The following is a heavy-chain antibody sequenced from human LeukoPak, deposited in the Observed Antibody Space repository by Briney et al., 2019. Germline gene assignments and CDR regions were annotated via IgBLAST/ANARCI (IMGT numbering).Heavy chain of an antibody. CDR2: IYTSGST. CDR3: VREGVEARRALLDY. CDR1: GGSISSRSYY. D-gene: IGHD6-6*01. Sequence: PSQTLSLTCTVSGGSISSRSYYWRWIRQPAGKGLEWIGRIYTSGSTNYNPSLESRVTLSVDTSKNQFSLKLSSVTAADTAVYYCVREGVEARRALLDYWGQGTLVTASS. J-gene: IGHJ4*02. V-gene: IGHV4-61*02.